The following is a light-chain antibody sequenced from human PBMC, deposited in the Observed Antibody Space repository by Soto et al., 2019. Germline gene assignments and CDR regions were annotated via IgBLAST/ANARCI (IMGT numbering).Light chain of an antibody. CDR1: PSVDSN. CDR2: GAF. J-gene: IGKJ1*01. Sequence: EIVVTQSPATLSVSPGERATLSCRTSPSVDSNLAWYQHKSGQAPRLLIYGAFTRATGVPARFSGSGSGTEFTLTISSLQSEDFAVYFCQQYKSWPPWTFGQGTKVDIK. CDR3: QQYKSWPPWT. V-gene: IGKV3-15*01.